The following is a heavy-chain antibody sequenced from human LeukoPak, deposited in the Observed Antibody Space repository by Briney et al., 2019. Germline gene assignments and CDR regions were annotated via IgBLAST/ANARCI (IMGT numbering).Heavy chain of an antibody. CDR3: AIYPIVVVPAAILDY. V-gene: IGHV1-46*01. Sequence: ASVKVSCKASGYTFTSYYMHWVRPAPGQGLEWMGIINPSGGSTSYAQKFQGRVTMTRDTSTSTVYMELSSLRSEDTAVYYCAIYPIVVVPAAILDYWGQGTLVTVSS. J-gene: IGHJ4*02. CDR2: INPSGGST. D-gene: IGHD2-2*01. CDR1: GYTFTSYY.